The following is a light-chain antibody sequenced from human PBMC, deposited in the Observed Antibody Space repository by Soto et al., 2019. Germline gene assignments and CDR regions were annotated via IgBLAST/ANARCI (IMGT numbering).Light chain of an antibody. J-gene: IGKJ2*01. CDR3: HQYSNCPPLYT. CDR2: DAS. CDR1: QSVSSY. Sequence: EIVMTQSPATLSVSPGERATLSCRASQSVSSYLAWYQQKPGLPPRLLIYDASTRATGIPDRFSGSGSGTDSTLTISILHFADVAVYFCHQYSNCPPLYTFGQGTKLEIK. V-gene: IGKV3-15*01.